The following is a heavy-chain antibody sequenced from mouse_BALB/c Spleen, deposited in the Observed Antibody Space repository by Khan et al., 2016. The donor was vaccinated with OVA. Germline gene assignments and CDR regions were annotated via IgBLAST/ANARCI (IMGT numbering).Heavy chain of an antibody. CDR2: ISSGGST. CDR3: ARDYWFAY. Sequence: EVELVESGGGLVQPGGSLKLSCAASGFTFSNYAMSWVRQTPEKRLEWVASISSGGSTYYPDSLKGRFTISRDNARNILYLQMSSLRSEDTAMYYCARDYWFAYWGQATLVTVSA. CDR1: GFTFSNYA. J-gene: IGHJ3*01. V-gene: IGHV5-6-5*01.